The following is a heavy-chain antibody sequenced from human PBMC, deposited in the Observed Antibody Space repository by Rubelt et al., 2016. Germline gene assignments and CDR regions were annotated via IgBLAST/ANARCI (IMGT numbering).Heavy chain of an antibody. Sequence: ANIKQDGSEEYYVDSVKGRLTISRDNAKNSLYLQMNSLRAEDTAMYYCARDLGSGRDYWGQGTLVTVSS. D-gene: IGHD2-15*01. CDR3: ARDLGSGRDY. V-gene: IGHV3-7*03. CDR2: IKQDGSEE. J-gene: IGHJ4*02.